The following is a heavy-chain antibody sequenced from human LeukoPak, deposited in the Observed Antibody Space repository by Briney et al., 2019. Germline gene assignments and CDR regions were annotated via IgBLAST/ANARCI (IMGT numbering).Heavy chain of an antibody. CDR1: GFTFSIYS. D-gene: IGHD3-22*01. J-gene: IGHJ4*02. V-gene: IGHV3-48*01. Sequence: PGGSLRLSCAASGFTFSIYSMNWVRQAPGKGLEWVSYISSRSGTIYYADSVKGRFTISRDNAKNSLYLQMNSLRAEDTAVYYCARDQDNSGDYRPFDYWGQGTLVTVSS. CDR3: ARDQDNSGDYRPFDY. CDR2: ISSRSGTI.